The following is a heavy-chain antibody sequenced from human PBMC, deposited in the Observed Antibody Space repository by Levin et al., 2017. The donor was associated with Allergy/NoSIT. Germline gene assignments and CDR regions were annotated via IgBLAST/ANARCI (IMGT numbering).Heavy chain of an antibody. CDR3: ARDSRGSALPFDI. CDR1: GGSISSDGYS. CDR2: IYHSGST. J-gene: IGHJ3*02. V-gene: IGHV4-30-2*01. D-gene: IGHD3-10*01. Sequence: TLSLTCAVSGGSISSDGYSWSWIRQPPGKGLEWIGYIYHSGSTYYNPSLKSRVIISVDRSKNQISLKLSSVTAADTAVYYCARDSRGSALPFDIWGQGTMVTVSS.